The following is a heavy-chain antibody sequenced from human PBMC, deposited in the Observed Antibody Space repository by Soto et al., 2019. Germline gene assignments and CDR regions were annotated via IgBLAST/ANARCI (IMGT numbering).Heavy chain of an antibody. CDR1: GGSFSGYY. V-gene: IGHV4-34*01. Sequence: TLSLTCAVYGGSFSGYYWSWIRQPPGKGLEWIGEINHSGSTNYNPSLKSRVTISVDTSKNQFSLKLSSVTAADTAVYYCARVKHGDYVDYWGQGTLVTVSS. D-gene: IGHD4-17*01. J-gene: IGHJ4*02. CDR3: ARVKHGDYVDY. CDR2: INHSGST.